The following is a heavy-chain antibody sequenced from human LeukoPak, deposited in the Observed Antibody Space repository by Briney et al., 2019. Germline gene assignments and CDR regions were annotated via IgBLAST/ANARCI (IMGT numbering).Heavy chain of an antibody. CDR3: ARVSNYYDSSGYQGWFDP. J-gene: IGHJ5*02. Sequence: SETLSLTCTVSGGSISSGSYYWSWIRQPAGKGLEWIGRIYTSGSTNYNPSLKSRVTISVDTSKNQFSLKLSSVTAADTAVYYCARVSNYYDSSGYQGWFDPWGQGTLVTVSS. V-gene: IGHV4-61*02. CDR2: IYTSGST. CDR1: GGSISSGSYY. D-gene: IGHD3-22*01.